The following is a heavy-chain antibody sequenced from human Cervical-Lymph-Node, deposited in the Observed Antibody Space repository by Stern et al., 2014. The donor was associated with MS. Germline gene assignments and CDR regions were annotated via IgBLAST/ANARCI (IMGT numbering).Heavy chain of an antibody. D-gene: IGHD6-19*01. CDR1: GASLTSYY. Sequence: QLQLQESGPGLVQPSETLSLTCTVSGASLTSYYWTWVRQSPGKGLEWIGYVYYSDRTNYNPSLKTRVTISADTSTNQFSLKLSSVTAADTAVYYCARGVGQWLPRGVHYWYGMDVWGRGTTITVSS. J-gene: IGHJ6*02. CDR3: ARGVGQWLPRGVHYWYGMDV. CDR2: VYYSDRT. V-gene: IGHV4-59*01.